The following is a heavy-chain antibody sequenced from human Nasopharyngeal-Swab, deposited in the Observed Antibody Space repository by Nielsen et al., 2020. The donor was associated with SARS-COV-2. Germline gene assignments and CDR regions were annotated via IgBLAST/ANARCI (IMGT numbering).Heavy chain of an antibody. CDR2: IYYSGST. Sequence: WIRQPPGKGLEWIGYIYYSGSTYYNPSLKSRVTISVYTSKNQFSLKLSSVTAADTAVYYCARDYYDSSGYYGGFDPWGQGTLVTVSS. CDR3: ARDYYDSSGYYGGFDP. D-gene: IGHD3-22*01. V-gene: IGHV4-30-4*01. J-gene: IGHJ5*01.